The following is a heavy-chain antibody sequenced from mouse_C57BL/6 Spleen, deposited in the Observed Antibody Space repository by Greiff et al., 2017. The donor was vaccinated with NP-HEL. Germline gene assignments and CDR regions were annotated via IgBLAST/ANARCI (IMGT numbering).Heavy chain of an antibody. Sequence: QVHVKQPGTELVKPGASVKLSCKASGYTFTSYWMHWVKQRPGQGLEWIGNINPSNGGTNYNEKFKSKATLTVDKSSSTAYMQLSSLTSEDSAVYYCARGGYYYGSSYYAMDYWGQGTSVTVSS. CDR1: GYTFTSYW. CDR3: ARGGYYYGSSYYAMDY. D-gene: IGHD1-1*01. V-gene: IGHV1-53*01. CDR2: INPSNGGT. J-gene: IGHJ4*01.